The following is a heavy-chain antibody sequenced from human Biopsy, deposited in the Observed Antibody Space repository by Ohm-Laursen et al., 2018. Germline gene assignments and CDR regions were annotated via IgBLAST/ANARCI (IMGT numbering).Heavy chain of an antibody. CDR1: GAIFSNYA. V-gene: IGHV1-69*01. CDR3: ARLAQIYGDSPFDP. CDR2: IIPLFGAP. D-gene: IGHD4-17*01. Sequence: SSVKVSCKVSGAIFSNYAITWVRQAPGQGLEWMGGIIPLFGAPNYTQKFQGRLTITADESKSTTYMELSSLRSEDTAVYYCARLAQIYGDSPFDPWGQGTLVTVSS. J-gene: IGHJ5*02.